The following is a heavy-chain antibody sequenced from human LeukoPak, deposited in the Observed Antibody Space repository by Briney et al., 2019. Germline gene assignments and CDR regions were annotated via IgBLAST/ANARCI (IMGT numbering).Heavy chain of an antibody. D-gene: IGHD3-10*01. CDR2: ISGSGGST. Sequence: GGSLRLSCAASGFTFSSYAMSWVRQAPGKGLEWVSAISGSGGSTYYADFVKGRFTISRDNSKNTLYLQMNSLRAEDTAVYYCAKDFSPVWFGSAGYFDYWGQGTLVTVSS. CDR1: GFTFSSYA. V-gene: IGHV3-23*01. CDR3: AKDFSPVWFGSAGYFDY. J-gene: IGHJ4*02.